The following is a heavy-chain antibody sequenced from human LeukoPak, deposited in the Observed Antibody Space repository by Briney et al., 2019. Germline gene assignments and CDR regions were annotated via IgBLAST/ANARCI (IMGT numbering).Heavy chain of an antibody. V-gene: IGHV3-33*01. J-gene: IGHJ3*02. CDR3: ARELHLVGDTPDAFDI. D-gene: IGHD1-26*01. CDR2: IWYDGSNK. CDR1: GFTFSSYG. Sequence: QPGRSLRLSCAASGFTFSSYGMHWVRQAPGKGLEWVAVIWYDGSNKYFADSVKGRFTISRDNSKNTLYLQMNSLRAEDTAVYYCARELHLVGDTPDAFDIWGQGTMVTVSS.